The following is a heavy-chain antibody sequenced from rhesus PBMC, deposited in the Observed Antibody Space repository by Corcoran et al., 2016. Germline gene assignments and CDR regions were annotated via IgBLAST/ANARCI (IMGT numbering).Heavy chain of an antibody. CDR3: AKGDDGLDS. CDR2: IDPSASDT. V-gene: IGHV5-20*01. Sequence: EVQLEQSGAEVKRPGESLQLSCKHSGRSFSCHWITGVSQRPGKGLEWKGAIDPSASDTRYNPSFQGQVTISADKSINTAYLQWSRLKASDTATYYCAKGDDGLDSWGQGVVVTVSS. CDR1: GRSFSCHW. J-gene: IGHJ6*01.